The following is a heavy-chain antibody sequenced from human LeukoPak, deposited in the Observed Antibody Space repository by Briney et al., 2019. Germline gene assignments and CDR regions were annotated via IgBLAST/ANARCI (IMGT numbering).Heavy chain of an antibody. Sequence: PSETLSLTCTVSGGSISSYYWSWIRQPPGKGLEWIGDIYYSGSTNYNPSLKSRVTISVDTSKNQFFLKLSSVTAADTAVYYCARVRITFGGVIPYFDYWGQGTLVTVSS. CDR1: GGSISSYY. J-gene: IGHJ4*02. D-gene: IGHD3-16*02. CDR2: IYYSGST. CDR3: ARVRITFGGVIPYFDY. V-gene: IGHV4-59*01.